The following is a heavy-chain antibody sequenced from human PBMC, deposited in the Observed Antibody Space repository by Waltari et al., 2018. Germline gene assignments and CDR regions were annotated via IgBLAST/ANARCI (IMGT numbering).Heavy chain of an antibody. V-gene: IGHV2-5*01. D-gene: IGHD5-12*01. CDR3: AHILSPDIVATITFDY. Sequence: QITLKESGPTLVKPTQTLTLICTFSGFSLSTSGVGVGWIRQPPGKALEWLALIYWNDDKRYSPSLKSRLTITKDTSKNQVVLTMTNMDPVDTATYYCAHILSPDIVATITFDYWGQGTLVTVSS. J-gene: IGHJ4*02. CDR1: GFSLSTSGVG. CDR2: IYWNDDK.